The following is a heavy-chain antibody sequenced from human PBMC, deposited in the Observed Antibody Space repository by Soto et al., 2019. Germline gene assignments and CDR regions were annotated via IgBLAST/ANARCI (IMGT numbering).Heavy chain of an antibody. V-gene: IGHV4-39*01. J-gene: IGHJ6*02. Sequence: SVTMSVTCPVSGGSICSSIYYQGWIRQPPGKGLEWIGSIYYSGSTYYNPSLKSRVTISVDTSKNQFSLKLSSVTAADTAVYYCARMGGYCTNGVCYKRAFYYYSGMDVWGQGTTVTVSS. CDR1: GGSICSSIYY. D-gene: IGHD2-8*01. CDR3: ARMGGYCTNGVCYKRAFYYYSGMDV. CDR2: IYYSGST.